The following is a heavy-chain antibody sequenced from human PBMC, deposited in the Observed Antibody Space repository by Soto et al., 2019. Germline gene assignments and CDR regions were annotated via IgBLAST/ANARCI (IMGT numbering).Heavy chain of an antibody. Sequence: GGSLRLSCTASGFTFSGYGMHWVRQAPGKGLEWVAVTSYDGSHKYYADSVKGRFTISRDNPKKTVYLQMNNLRPEDTAVYYCAKDRGFGELTYYTYGLDVWGQGTTVTVSS. CDR3: AKDRGFGELTYYTYGLDV. CDR2: TSYDGSHK. D-gene: IGHD3-10*01. CDR1: GFTFSGYG. V-gene: IGHV3-30*18. J-gene: IGHJ6*02.